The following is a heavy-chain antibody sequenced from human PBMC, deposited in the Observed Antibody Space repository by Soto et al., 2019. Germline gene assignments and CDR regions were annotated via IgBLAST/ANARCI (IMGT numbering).Heavy chain of an antibody. D-gene: IGHD3-10*01. V-gene: IGHV4-4*02. CDR2: IFHDGTA. CDR1: GVSLTSGNW. J-gene: IGHJ4*02. CDR3: ARLVYDTRLNYMYFDF. Sequence: SETLSLTCAVSGVSLTSGNWWTWVRQSPQRGLEYIGEIFHDGTANYYPSFERRVAMSVDTSRNQFSLKLTSVTAADTAVYFCARLVYDTRLNYMYFDFWGPGXLVTVSS.